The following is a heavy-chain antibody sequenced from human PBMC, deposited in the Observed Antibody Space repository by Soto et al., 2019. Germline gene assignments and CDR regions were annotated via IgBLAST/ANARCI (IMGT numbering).Heavy chain of an antibody. D-gene: IGHD3-3*01. CDR1: GDSVSSNSAA. Sequence: SQTLSLTCAISGDSVSSNSAAWNWIRQSPSRGLEWLGRTYYRSKWYNDYAVSVKSRITINPDTSKNQFSLQLNSVTPEDTAVYYCARGFSRFLEWLSGWLDDWGQGTLVTVSS. V-gene: IGHV6-1*01. J-gene: IGHJ5*02. CDR3: ARGFSRFLEWLSGWLDD. CDR2: TYYRSKWYN.